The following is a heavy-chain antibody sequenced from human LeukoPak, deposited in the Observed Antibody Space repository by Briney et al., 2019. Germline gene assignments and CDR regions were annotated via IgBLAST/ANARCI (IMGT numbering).Heavy chain of an antibody. CDR2: IYPVDSDT. CDR3: ARLISYSSGPILD. V-gene: IGHV5-51*01. CDR1: GYSFTSYW. Sequence: GESLKISCKGSGYSFTSYWIGWVRHMPGKDLEWMWNIYPVDSDTRDSPSFQSQGTISPHKSISTADLQWSSMKASDTAMYYCARLISYSSGPILDWGQGTMVTVSS. J-gene: IGHJ3*01. D-gene: IGHD6-19*01.